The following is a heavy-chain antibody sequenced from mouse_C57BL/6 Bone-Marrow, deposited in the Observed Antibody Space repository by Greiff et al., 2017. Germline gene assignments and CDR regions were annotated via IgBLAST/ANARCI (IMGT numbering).Heavy chain of an antibody. CDR3: ASGYYVLPFDY. CDR2: ISYDGSN. V-gene: IGHV3-6*01. Sequence: DVQLQESGPGLVKPSQSLSLTCSVTGFSITSGYYWNWIRQFPGNKLEWMGYISYDGSNNYNSTLQNRISITRDTSNNQFFLKLNSVTTEDTATYYCASGYYVLPFDYWGQGTTLTVSS. J-gene: IGHJ2*01. CDR1: GFSITSGYY. D-gene: IGHD2-3*01.